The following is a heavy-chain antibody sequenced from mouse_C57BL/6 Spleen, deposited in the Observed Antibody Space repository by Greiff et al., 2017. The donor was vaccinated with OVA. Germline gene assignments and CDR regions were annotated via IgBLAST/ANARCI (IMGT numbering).Heavy chain of an antibody. CDR1: GYTFTSYW. D-gene: IGHD1-1*01. CDR3: ASNYGSTYAMDY. CDR2: IDPSDSYT. Sequence: QVHVKQPGAELVMPGASVKLSCKASGYTFTSYWMHWVKQRPGQGLEWIGEIDPSDSYTNYNQKFKGKSTLTVDKSSSTAYMQLSSLTSEDSAVYYCASNYGSTYAMDYWGQGTSVTVSS. V-gene: IGHV1-69*01. J-gene: IGHJ4*01.